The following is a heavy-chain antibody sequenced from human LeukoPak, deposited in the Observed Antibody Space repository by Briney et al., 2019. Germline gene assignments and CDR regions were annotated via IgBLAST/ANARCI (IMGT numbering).Heavy chain of an antibody. CDR1: GFTFSSYE. V-gene: IGHV3-48*03. CDR2: ISSSGSTI. CDR3: ARVPSWSGYLDY. Sequence: GESLRLSCAASGFTFSSYEMNWVRQAPGKGLEWVSYISSSGSTIYYADSVKGRFTISRDNAKNSLYLQMNSLRAEDTAVYYCARVPSWSGYLDYWGQGTLVTVSS. D-gene: IGHD3-3*01. J-gene: IGHJ4*02.